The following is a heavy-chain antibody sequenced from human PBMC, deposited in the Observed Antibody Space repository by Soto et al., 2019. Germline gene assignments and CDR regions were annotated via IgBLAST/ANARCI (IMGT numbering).Heavy chain of an antibody. CDR1: GFTFSSHA. CDR2: ISHDGSSE. J-gene: IGHJ4*02. CDR3: ARDISGRYTRDD. Sequence: QVQLVESGGGVVQPGRSLRLSCAASGFTFSSHAMHWVRQAPGKGLEWVAFISHDGSSECYADSVKGRFTISRDNSKDTLHLQMNSLRAEDTALYYCARDISGRYTRDDWVQGTLVTVSS. V-gene: IGHV3-30*04. D-gene: IGHD1-26*01.